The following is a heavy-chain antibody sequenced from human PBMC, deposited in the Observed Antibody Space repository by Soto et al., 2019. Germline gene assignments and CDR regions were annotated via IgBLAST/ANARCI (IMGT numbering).Heavy chain of an antibody. D-gene: IGHD3-10*01. CDR3: ARGSPDGYYASGIYGTYAFDI. CDR2: IIPILRTT. CDR1: GGTLNSYA. V-gene: IGHV1-69*01. Sequence: QVPLVQSGDAVKKPGSSVKVSCKTSGGTLNSYAIAWGRQAPGQGLEYLGGIIPILRTTNYERKSQGRVTITADESTSTVYMEMRSLTSEDTAVYYCARGSPDGYYASGIYGTYAFDIWGQGTMVTVSS. J-gene: IGHJ3*02.